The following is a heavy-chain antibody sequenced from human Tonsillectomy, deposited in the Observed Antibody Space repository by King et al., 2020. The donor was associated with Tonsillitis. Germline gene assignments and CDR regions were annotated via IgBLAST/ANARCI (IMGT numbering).Heavy chain of an antibody. D-gene: IGHD2-15*01. J-gene: IGHJ2*01. Sequence: QLVQSGAEVKKPGASVKVSCKASGYTFTSYCISWVLQAPGQGLEWRGWISAYNGNTNYAQKLQGRVTMTTDPSTSTAYMERRRLRSDDTAVYYGGRGPGCSGGSCYSEYWYFDLWGRGTLCTVSS. V-gene: IGHV1-18*01. CDR1: GYTFTSYC. CDR3: GRGPGCSGGSCYSEYWYFDL. CDR2: ISAYNGNT.